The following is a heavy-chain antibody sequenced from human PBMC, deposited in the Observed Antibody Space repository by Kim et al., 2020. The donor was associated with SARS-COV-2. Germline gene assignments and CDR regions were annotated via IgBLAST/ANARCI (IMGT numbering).Heavy chain of an antibody. CDR2: IYYSGST. J-gene: IGHJ5*02. CDR1: GGSISSSSYY. V-gene: IGHV4-39*01. CDR3: ARHGAGTIFGVVSRRNWFDP. Sequence: SETLSLTCTVSGGSISSSSYYWGWIRQPPGKGLEWIGSIYYSGSTYYNPSLKSRVTISVDTSKNQFSLKLSSVTAADTAVYYCARHGAGTIFGVVSRRNWFDPWGQGTLVTVSS. D-gene: IGHD3-3*01.